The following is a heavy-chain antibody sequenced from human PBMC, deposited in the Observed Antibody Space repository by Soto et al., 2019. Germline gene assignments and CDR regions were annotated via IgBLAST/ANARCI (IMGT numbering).Heavy chain of an antibody. CDR1: GGTFNSYA. J-gene: IGHJ6*02. CDR2: IIPIFGTA. D-gene: IGHD3-10*01. Sequence: QVQLVQSGAEVKKPGSSVKVSCKASGGTFNSYAISWVRQAPGQGLEWMGGIIPIFGTANYAQNFQGRVAMTADESTSAAFMQLRSLRSEDTAVYYCALWGFRDGNKSNNNYGMGVWGQGTTVTVSS. CDR3: ALWGFRDGNKSNNNYGMGV. V-gene: IGHV1-69*01.